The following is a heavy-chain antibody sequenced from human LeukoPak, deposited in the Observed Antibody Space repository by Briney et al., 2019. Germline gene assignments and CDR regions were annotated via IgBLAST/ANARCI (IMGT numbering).Heavy chain of an antibody. Sequence: GPSVTVSCKSSGYTFTSNSISWVRHGPGQGLEWMGWISAYNGNTNYAQNLQGSVTMTTDTSTSTAYMELRSLRSDDTAVYYCARDLFQVVPAAMGLGAFDIWGQGTMVTVSS. CDR2: ISAYNGNT. J-gene: IGHJ3*02. V-gene: IGHV1-18*04. D-gene: IGHD2-2*01. CDR1: GYTFTSNS. CDR3: ARDLFQVVPAAMGLGAFDI.